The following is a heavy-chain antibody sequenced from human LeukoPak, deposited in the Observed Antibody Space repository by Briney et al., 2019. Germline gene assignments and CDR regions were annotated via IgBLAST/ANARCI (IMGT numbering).Heavy chain of an antibody. D-gene: IGHD4-17*01. Sequence: PSGTLSLTCAVSGAFITNSHWWSWARQPPGKGLEWIGEIYHSGTTNYNPSLQSRVTMSVDKSKNQFSLKLSSVTAADTAVYYCATYSYGEYGSYYFDYWGQGTLVTVSS. CDR2: IYHSGTT. CDR3: ATYSYGEYGSYYFDY. CDR1: GAFITNSHW. V-gene: IGHV4-4*02. J-gene: IGHJ4*02.